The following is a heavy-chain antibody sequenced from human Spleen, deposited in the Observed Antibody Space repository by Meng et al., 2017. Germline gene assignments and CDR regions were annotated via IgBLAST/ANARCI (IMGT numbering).Heavy chain of an antibody. CDR3: ASGDYGGNWGY. V-gene: IGHV1-8*01. J-gene: IGHJ4*02. Sequence: QVQLVQSGAEVKKPGASVQVSCKASGYTFTSKDINWLRQATGQGLEWMGWMNPKNGDTGYAQKFQGRVSMTRNTSISTVYMELSSLRSEDTAVYYCASGDYGGNWGYWGQGTLVTVSS. D-gene: IGHD4-23*01. CDR2: MNPKNGDT. CDR1: GYTFTSKD.